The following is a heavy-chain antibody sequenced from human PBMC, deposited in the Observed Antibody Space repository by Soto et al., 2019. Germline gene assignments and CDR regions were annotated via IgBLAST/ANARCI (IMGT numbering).Heavy chain of an antibody. V-gene: IGHV3-33*01. CDR3: ARAHMVRGVIPLDY. D-gene: IGHD3-10*01. CDR1: GFTFSSYG. CDR2: IWYDGSNK. Sequence: GGSLILSCASSGFTFSSYGMHLVRPAPGKGLEWVAVIWYDGSNKYYADSVKGRFTISRDNSKNTLYLQMNSLRAEDTAVYYCARAHMVRGVIPLDYWGQGTLVSVSS. J-gene: IGHJ4*02.